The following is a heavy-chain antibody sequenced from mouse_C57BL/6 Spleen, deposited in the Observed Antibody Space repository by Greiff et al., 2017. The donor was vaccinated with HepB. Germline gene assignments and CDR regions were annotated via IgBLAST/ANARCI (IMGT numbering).Heavy chain of an antibody. V-gene: IGHV1-52*01. CDR1: GYTFTSYW. CDR2: IDPSDSET. Sequence: QVQLQQPGAELVRPGSSVKLSCKASGYTFTSYWMHWVKQRPIQGLEWIGNIDPSDSETHYNQKFKDKATLTVDKSSSTAYMQLNSLTSEDSAVYYCAREGSSGYTFAYWGQGTLVTVSA. CDR3: AREGSSGYTFAY. J-gene: IGHJ3*01. D-gene: IGHD3-2*02.